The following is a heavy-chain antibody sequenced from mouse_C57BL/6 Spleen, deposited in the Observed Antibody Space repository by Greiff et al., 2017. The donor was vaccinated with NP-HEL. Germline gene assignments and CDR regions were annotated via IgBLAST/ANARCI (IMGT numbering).Heavy chain of an antibody. V-gene: IGHV1-82*01. CDR3: ARWGTTVVSAMDY. CDR2: IYPGDGDT. D-gene: IGHD1-1*01. CDR1: GYAFSSSW. Sequence: VQLVESGPELVKPGASVKISCKASGYAFSSSWMNWVKQRPGKGLEWIGRIYPGDGDTNYNGKFKGKATLTADKSSSTAYMQLSSLTSEDSAVYFWARWGTTVVSAMDYGGQGTSVTVSS. J-gene: IGHJ4*01.